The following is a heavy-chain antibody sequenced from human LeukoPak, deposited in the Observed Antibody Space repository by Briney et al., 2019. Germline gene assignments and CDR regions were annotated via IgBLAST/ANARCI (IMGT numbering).Heavy chain of an antibody. V-gene: IGHV4-59*01. CDR1: GGSISGNY. CDR3: AGHYDILTGYDY. Sequence: PSETLSLTCTVSGGSISGNYWSWIRQPPEKALEWIGCIYYTGSTNYNPSLKSRVTISVDTSKNQFSLKLISVTAADPAVYFCAGHYDILTGYDYWGQGTLVTVSS. CDR2: IYYTGST. J-gene: IGHJ4*02. D-gene: IGHD3-9*01.